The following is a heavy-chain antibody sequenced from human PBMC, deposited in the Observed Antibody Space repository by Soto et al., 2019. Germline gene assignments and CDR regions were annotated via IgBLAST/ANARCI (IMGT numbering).Heavy chain of an antibody. J-gene: IGHJ6*02. CDR1: GFTFSSYA. D-gene: IGHD6-6*01. V-gene: IGHV3-23*01. Sequence: GSLRLSCAASGFTFSSYAMSWVRQAPGKGLEWVSAISGSGGSTYYADSVKGRFTISRDNSKNTLYLQMNSLRAEDTAVYYCAKDIEGIAARPYGMDVWGQGTTVTVSS. CDR2: ISGSGGST. CDR3: AKDIEGIAARPYGMDV.